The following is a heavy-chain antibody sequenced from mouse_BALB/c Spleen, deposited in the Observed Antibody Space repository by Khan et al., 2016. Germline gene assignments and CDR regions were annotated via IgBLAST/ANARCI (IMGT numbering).Heavy chain of an antibody. CDR2: IDPSNGNT. CDR3: ASYYFDY. V-gene: IGHV14-3*02. CDR1: GFNIKDTY. J-gene: IGHJ2*01. Sequence: EVQLQESGAELVKPGASVKFSCTASGFNIKDTYMHWVKQRPEQGLEWIGRIDPSNGNTKYDPKFQGQATITADTSSNTAYLQLSNLTSEDTAVYYCASYYFDYWGQGTTLTVSS.